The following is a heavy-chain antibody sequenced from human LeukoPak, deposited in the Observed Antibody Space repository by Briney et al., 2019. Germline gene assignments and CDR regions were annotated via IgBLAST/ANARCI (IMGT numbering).Heavy chain of an antibody. CDR3: ARLVSVFGVVVYWFDP. D-gene: IGHD3-3*01. CDR1: GGSISSSSYY. Sequence: PSQTLSLTCTVSGGSISSSSYYWGWIRQPPGKGLEWIGSIYYSGSTYYNPSLKSRVTISVDTSKNQFSLKLSSVTAADTAVYHCARLVSVFGVVVYWFDPWGQGTLVTVSS. CDR2: IYYSGST. J-gene: IGHJ5*02. V-gene: IGHV4-39*01.